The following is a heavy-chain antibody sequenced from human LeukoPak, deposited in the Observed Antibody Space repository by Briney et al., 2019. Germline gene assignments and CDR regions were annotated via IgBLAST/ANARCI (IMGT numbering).Heavy chain of an antibody. CDR1: GFAFSSYA. CDR2: ISYDGSNK. V-gene: IGHV3-30-3*01. CDR3: ARDLEVGIAAAGPDGL. J-gene: IGHJ4*02. D-gene: IGHD6-13*01. Sequence: GGSLRLSCEAAGFAFSSYAMHWVRQAPGKGLEWVAVISYDGSNKYYADSVKGRFTISRDNSKNTLYLQMNSLRSEDTAVYYCARDLEVGIAAAGPDGLWGQGTLVTVSS.